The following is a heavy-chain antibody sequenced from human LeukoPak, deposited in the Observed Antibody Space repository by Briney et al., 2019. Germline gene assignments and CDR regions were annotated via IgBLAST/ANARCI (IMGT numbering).Heavy chain of an antibody. CDR1: GYTFTSYY. CDR2: INPSGGST. D-gene: IGHD3-9*01. V-gene: IGHV1-46*01. CDR3: AKEDRSDWSFDY. J-gene: IGHJ4*02. Sequence: ASVKVSCKASGYTFTSYYMHWVRQAPGQGLEWMGIINPSGGSTSYAQKFQGRVTMTRDMSTSTVYMELSSLRSEDTAVYYCAKEDRSDWSFDYWGQGTLVTVSS.